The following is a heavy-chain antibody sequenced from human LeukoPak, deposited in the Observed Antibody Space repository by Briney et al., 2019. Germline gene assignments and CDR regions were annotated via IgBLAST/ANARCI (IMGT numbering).Heavy chain of an antibody. CDR3: AKRGDRSGWSYYFDY. CDR1: GFTFSSYA. D-gene: IGHD6-19*01. CDR2: ISGSGGST. V-gene: IGHV3-23*01. Sequence: GGSLRLSCAASGFTFSSYAMSWVCQAPGKGLEWVSAISGSGGSTYYADSVKGRFTISRDNSENTLYLQMSSLTDEDTAVYFCAKRGDRSGWSYYFDYWGQGTLVTVSS. J-gene: IGHJ4*02.